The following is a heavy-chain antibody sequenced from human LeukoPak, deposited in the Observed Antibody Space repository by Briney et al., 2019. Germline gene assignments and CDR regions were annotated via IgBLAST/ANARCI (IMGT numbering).Heavy chain of an antibody. D-gene: IGHD3-22*01. Sequence: GGSLRLSCAASGFTFSLYGMHWVRQAPGKRLEWVAVISYHGNNEYSADSVKGRFTISRDNSKNTLYLQMNSLTAEDTAVYYCARCPESSGYYYELDSWGQGTLVTVSS. V-gene: IGHV3-30*03. CDR3: ARCPESSGYYYELDS. J-gene: IGHJ4*02. CDR1: GFTFSLYG. CDR2: ISYHGNNE.